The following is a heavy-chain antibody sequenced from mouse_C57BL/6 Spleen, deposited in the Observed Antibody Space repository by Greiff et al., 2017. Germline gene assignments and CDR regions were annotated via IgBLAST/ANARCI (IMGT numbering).Heavy chain of an antibody. D-gene: IGHD3-1*01. CDR2: IDPSDSET. J-gene: IGHJ2*01. CDR1: GYTFTSYW. CDR3: ARGGVGGSYYFDY. V-gene: IGHV1-52*01. Sequence: QVQLQQPGAELVRPGSSVKLSCKASGYTFTSYWMHWVQQRPIQGLEWIGNIDPSDSETNYNQKFKDKATLTVDKSSSTAYMQLSSRTSEDSAVYYCARGGVGGSYYFDYWGQGTTLTVSS.